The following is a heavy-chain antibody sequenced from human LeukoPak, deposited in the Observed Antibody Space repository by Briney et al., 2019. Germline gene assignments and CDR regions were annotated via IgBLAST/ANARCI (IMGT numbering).Heavy chain of an antibody. D-gene: IGHD5-24*01. J-gene: IGHJ4*02. CDR2: ISDSGGRT. CDR3: ARSHTEDGYNIHFDH. CDR1: GITLSNYG. V-gene: IGHV3-23*01. Sequence: GGSLRLSCAVSGITLSNYGMSWVRQAPGKGLEWVAGISDSGGRTKYADSVKGRFTISRDDSNNMVFLQMDTLRGDDTAVYFCARSHTEDGYNIHFDHWGQGALVTVSS.